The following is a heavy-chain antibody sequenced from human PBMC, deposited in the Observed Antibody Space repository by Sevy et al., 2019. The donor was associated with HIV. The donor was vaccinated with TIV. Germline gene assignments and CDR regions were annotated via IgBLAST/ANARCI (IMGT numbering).Heavy chain of an antibody. D-gene: IGHD3-3*01. Sequence: GGSLRLSCAASGFTFSSYSMNWVRQAPGKGLEWVSSISSSSSYIYYADSVKGRFTISRDNAKNSLYLQMNSLRAEDTAVYYCARGFYDFWRGPRYDFDYWGQGTLVTVSS. CDR2: ISSSSSYI. CDR1: GFTFSSYS. J-gene: IGHJ4*02. CDR3: ARGFYDFWRGPRYDFDY. V-gene: IGHV3-21*01.